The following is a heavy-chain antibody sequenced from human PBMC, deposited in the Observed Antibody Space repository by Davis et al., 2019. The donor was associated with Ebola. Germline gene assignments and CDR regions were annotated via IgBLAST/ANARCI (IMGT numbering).Heavy chain of an antibody. CDR2: IYPGDSDT. CDR3: GRLEDSGSYSEDY. Sequence: GESLKIPCKGSGYSFTSYWIGWVRQMPGKGLECMGIIYPGDSDTRYSPSFQGQVTISADKSISTAYLQWSSLKASDTAMYYCGRLEDSGSYSEDYWGQGTLVTVSS. CDR1: GYSFTSYW. D-gene: IGHD1-26*01. J-gene: IGHJ4*02. V-gene: IGHV5-51*01.